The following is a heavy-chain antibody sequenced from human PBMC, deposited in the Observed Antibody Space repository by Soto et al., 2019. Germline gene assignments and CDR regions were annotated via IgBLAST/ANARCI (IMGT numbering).Heavy chain of an antibody. CDR3: AGAYGDYVPIYYYSSSMDV. V-gene: IGHV4-59*01. D-gene: IGHD4-17*01. Sequence: SETLSLTCTVSGGSISSYYWSWIRQPPGKGLEWIGYIYYSGSTNYNPSLKSRVTISVDTSQNQFTLKLGSGTAADTAVYYCAGAYGDYVPIYYYSSSMDVWGKGTTVTVSS. CDR1: GGSISSYY. CDR2: IYYSGST. J-gene: IGHJ6*03.